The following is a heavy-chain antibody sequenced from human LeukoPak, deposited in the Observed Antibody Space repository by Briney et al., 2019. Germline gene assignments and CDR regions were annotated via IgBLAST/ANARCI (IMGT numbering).Heavy chain of an antibody. D-gene: IGHD6-13*01. CDR1: EYTFATYN. Sequence: ASVNVSCMASEYTFATYNVHWVRQAPGQGLEWMGWINPNSGVTNFAQKFQGWVTMTRDTSIRTVYMELTRLKSDDTAVYFCARGRPRAASEDFDYWGQGTLVTVSS. CDR2: INPNSGVT. J-gene: IGHJ4*02. CDR3: ARGRPRAASEDFDY. V-gene: IGHV1-2*04.